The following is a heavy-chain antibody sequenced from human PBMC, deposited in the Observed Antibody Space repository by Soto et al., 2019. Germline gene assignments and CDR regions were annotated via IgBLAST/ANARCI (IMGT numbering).Heavy chain of an antibody. J-gene: IGHJ4*02. Sequence: GGSLRLSCAASGFTFSSHAMSWVRQAPGKGLEWVSSTIDSGGRSYHADSVRGRFTISRDNSKNTLYLQMNSLRADDTAIYYCAKDKMEQWLVGGYYDCWGQGALVTGSS. CDR1: GFTFSSHA. CDR2: TIDSGGRS. D-gene: IGHD6-19*01. CDR3: AKDKMEQWLVGGYYDC. V-gene: IGHV3-23*01.